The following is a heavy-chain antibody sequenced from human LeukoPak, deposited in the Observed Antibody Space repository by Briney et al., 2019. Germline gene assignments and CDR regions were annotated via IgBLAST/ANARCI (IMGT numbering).Heavy chain of an antibody. V-gene: IGHV3-48*03. CDR2: ISSSGSTI. D-gene: IGHD5-12*01. Sequence: PGGSLRLSCAASGFTFSSYEMNWVRQAPGKGLEWVSYISSSGSTIYYADSVKGRFTISRDNAKNSLYLQMNSLRAEDTAVYYCAREGRGGGYDLETWGQGTLVTVSS. CDR1: GFTFSSYE. J-gene: IGHJ5*02. CDR3: AREGRGGGYDLET.